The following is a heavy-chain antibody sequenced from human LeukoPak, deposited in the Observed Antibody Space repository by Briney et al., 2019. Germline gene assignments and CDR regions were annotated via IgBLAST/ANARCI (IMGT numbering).Heavy chain of an antibody. Sequence: GGSPRLSCAASGFTFSDYYMSWIRQAPGKGLEWVSYISSSGSTIYYADSVKGRFTISRDNAKNSLYLQMNSLRAEDTAVYYCATAGVAALYYFDYWGQGTLVTVSS. V-gene: IGHV3-11*04. CDR2: ISSSGSTI. D-gene: IGHD6-6*01. J-gene: IGHJ4*02. CDR3: ATAGVAALYYFDY. CDR1: GFTFSDYY.